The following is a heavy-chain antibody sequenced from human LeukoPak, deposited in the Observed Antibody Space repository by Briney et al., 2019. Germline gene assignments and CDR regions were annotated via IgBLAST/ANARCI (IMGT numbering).Heavy chain of an antibody. CDR3: ARDVTTLRAPMYFDL. J-gene: IGHJ2*01. CDR2: ISSSSSTI. V-gene: IGHV3-48*02. Sequence: PGGSLRLSCVASGFTFSDHYIDWVRQAPGKGLEWVSYISSSSSTIYYADSVKGRFTISRDNAKNSLYLQMNSLRDEDTAVYYCARDVTTLRAPMYFDLWGRGTLVTVSS. CDR1: GFTFSDHY. D-gene: IGHD4-17*01.